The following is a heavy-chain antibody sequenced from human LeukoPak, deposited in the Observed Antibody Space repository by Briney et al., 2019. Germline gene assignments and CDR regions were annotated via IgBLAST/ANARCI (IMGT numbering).Heavy chain of an antibody. D-gene: IGHD2-15*01. CDR1: GFTFSGYE. J-gene: IGHJ4*02. V-gene: IGHV3-48*03. Sequence: GRSLRLSCAASGFTFSGYEMNWVRQAPGKGLEWVSYISTTGETIYYADSVKGRFTISRDNAKSSLYLQMNSLRAEDTAIYYCAREELVAAAFDHWGQGTLVTVSS. CDR3: AREELVAAAFDH. CDR2: ISTTGETI.